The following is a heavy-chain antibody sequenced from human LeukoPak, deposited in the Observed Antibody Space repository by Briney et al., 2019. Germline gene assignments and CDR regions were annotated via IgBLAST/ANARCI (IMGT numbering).Heavy chain of an antibody. CDR1: GYTFTGYY. Sequence: ASVKVSCKASGYTFTGYYMHWVRQAPGQGLEWMGWINPNSGGTNYAQKFQGRVTMTRDTSISTAYMELNRLRSDDTAVYYCAREYIVVVPAATYYYYGMDVWGQGTTVTVSS. D-gene: IGHD2-2*01. V-gene: IGHV1-2*02. J-gene: IGHJ6*02. CDR2: INPNSGGT. CDR3: AREYIVVVPAATYYYYGMDV.